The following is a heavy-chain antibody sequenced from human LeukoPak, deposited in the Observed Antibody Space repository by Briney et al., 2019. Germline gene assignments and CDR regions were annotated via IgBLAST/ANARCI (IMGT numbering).Heavy chain of an antibody. Sequence: SETLSLTCTVSGGSLSGFYWSWIRQPPGKGLEWIGYVYYSGSTTYNPSLKSRVTISVDTSKNQFSLRLGSVTAADTAVYYCARLSYSSSWFFDYWGQGTLVTVSS. J-gene: IGHJ4*02. CDR2: VYYSGST. V-gene: IGHV4-59*01. CDR3: ARLSYSSSWFFDY. D-gene: IGHD6-13*01. CDR1: GGSLSGFY.